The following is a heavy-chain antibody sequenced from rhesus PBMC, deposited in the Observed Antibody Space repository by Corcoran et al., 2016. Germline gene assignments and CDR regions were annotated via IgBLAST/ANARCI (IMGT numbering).Heavy chain of an antibody. CDR1: GFTFSSSA. Sequence: EVQLVESGGGLVQPGGSLRLSCAASGFTFSSSAMHWVRQASGKELEWVGRIKRKSNNNGTGCASSVKSRFTISRDDSKNTAYLQMNGLKTEDTAVYYCARGGLVGTARGTFDYWGQGVLVTVSS. CDR2: IKRKSNNNGT. J-gene: IGHJ4*01. CDR3: ARGGLVGTARGTFDY. V-gene: IGHV3-118*01. D-gene: IGHD5-24*01.